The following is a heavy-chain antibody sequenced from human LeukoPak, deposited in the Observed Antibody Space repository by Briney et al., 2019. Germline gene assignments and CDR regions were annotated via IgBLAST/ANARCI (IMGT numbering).Heavy chain of an antibody. CDR1: GFSFSSYS. CDR2: ISSSSSYI. J-gene: IGHJ4*02. V-gene: IGHV3-21*01. D-gene: IGHD3-3*01. CDR3: ARLGITIFDL. Sequence: GGSLRLSCAAAGFSFSSYSMNWVRQAPGKGLEWVSSISSSSSYIYYADSVKGRFTISRDNAKNSLYLQMNSLRAEDTAVYYCARLGITIFDLWGQGTLVTVSS.